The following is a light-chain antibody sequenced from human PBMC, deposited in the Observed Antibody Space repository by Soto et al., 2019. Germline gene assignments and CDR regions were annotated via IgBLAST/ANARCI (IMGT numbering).Light chain of an antibody. CDR3: HQYGSSLLT. CDR2: GAS. V-gene: IGKV3-20*01. J-gene: IGKJ4*01. Sequence: EIVLTQSPGTLSLSPGERATLSCRASQSVSSNYLAWYQQKPGQAPRLLIYGASSRATGIPDRFSGSGSGTDFTLTISRLEPEDFAVYYCHQYGSSLLTFGGGTKVEIK. CDR1: QSVSSNY.